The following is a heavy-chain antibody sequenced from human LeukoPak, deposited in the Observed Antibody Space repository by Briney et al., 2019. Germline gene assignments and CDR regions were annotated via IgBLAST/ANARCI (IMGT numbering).Heavy chain of an antibody. CDR1: GYSISSGYY. Sequence: SETLSLTCTVYGYSISSGYYWGWIRQSPGKGLEWIGTIHHSESTYYNPSLKSRVTISIDTSKNQFSLKLSSVTAADTAVYYCARGRAAAADYWGQGTLVTVSS. D-gene: IGHD6-13*01. CDR3: ARGRAAAADY. V-gene: IGHV4-38-2*02. J-gene: IGHJ4*02. CDR2: IHHSEST.